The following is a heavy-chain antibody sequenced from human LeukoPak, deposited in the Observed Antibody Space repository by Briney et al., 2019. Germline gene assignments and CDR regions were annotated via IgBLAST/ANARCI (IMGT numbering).Heavy chain of an antibody. J-gene: IGHJ5*02. CDR3: ARGYDSSGP. CDR1: GFTFNSYS. Sequence: GGSLRLSCAASGFTFNSYSMHWVRQAPGMGLEWVTAISDDETYKSYADSVKGRFTISRDNSKNTLYLQMNSLRAEDTAVYYCARGYDSSGPWGQGTLVTVSS. V-gene: IGHV3-30-3*01. D-gene: IGHD3-22*01. CDR2: ISDDETYK.